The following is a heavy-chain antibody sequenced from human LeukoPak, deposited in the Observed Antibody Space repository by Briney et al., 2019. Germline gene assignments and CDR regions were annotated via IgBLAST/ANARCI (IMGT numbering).Heavy chain of an antibody. CDR1: GFTFSSYS. Sequence: PGGSLRLSCAASGFTFSSYSMNWVRQAPGKGLEWVSSISSSSSYIYYADSVKGRFTISRDNAKNSLYLQMNSLRAEDAAVYYCASHPTVTTFAYYYYYMDVWGKGTTVTVSS. J-gene: IGHJ6*03. V-gene: IGHV3-21*01. D-gene: IGHD4-17*01. CDR2: ISSSSSYI. CDR3: ASHPTVTTFAYYYYYMDV.